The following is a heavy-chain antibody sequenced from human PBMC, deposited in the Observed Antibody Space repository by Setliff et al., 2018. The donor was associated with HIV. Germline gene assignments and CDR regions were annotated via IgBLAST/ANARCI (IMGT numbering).Heavy chain of an antibody. D-gene: IGHD6-19*01. J-gene: IGHJ4*02. Sequence: GGSLRLSCAASGYTFSCYWMAWVRQCPGKGLEWVANIQQHGSEIHYVASVEGRFTISRDNAKNSLYLQMNSLRAEDTAVYYCANMQWASNAWYSFDYWGQGALVTVSS. CDR2: IQQHGSEI. CDR1: GYTFSCYW. CDR3: ANMQWASNAWYSFDY. V-gene: IGHV3-7*05.